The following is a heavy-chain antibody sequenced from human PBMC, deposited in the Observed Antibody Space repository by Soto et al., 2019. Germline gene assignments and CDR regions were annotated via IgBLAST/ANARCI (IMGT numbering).Heavy chain of an antibody. CDR1: GFSFSSTRMA. CDR3: AHLVVACLGYYFDY. CDR2: IYWDDDK. V-gene: IGHV2-5*02. J-gene: IGHJ4*02. Sequence: QITLKESGPTLVKPTQTLTLTCTFSGFSFSSTRMAVGWIRQPPGRALEWLALIYWDDDKRYSPFLKSRLTITKDTSNTQVVLTMSTMAPVDTARYCCAHLVVACLGYYFDYWGQGTLVTVSS. D-gene: IGHD5-12*01.